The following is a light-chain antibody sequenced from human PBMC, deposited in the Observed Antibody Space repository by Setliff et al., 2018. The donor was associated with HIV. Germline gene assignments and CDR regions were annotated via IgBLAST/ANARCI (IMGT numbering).Light chain of an antibody. CDR2: DVD. V-gene: IGLV2-11*01. Sequence: QSVLTQPPSVSGSPGQSVTISCTGTSSDVGAYNRVSWYQQHPGKPPKLIIYDVDKGPSGVPDRFSGSKSGNTASLTVSGLQAEDEAEYYCCSHAGTFYVFGTGTQLTVL. J-gene: IGLJ1*01. CDR3: CSHAGTFYV. CDR1: SSDVGAYNR.